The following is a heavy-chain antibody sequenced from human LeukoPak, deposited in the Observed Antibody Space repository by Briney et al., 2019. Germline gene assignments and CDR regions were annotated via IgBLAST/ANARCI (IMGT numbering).Heavy chain of an antibody. CDR1: GFTLGSYM. J-gene: IGHJ4*02. D-gene: IGHD3-22*01. CDR2: ITSGGSI. V-gene: IGHV3-23*01. Sequence: PPGGSLRLSCAASGFTLGSYMMSWVRQAPAKGLEWVSTITSGGSIYYADSVRGRFTISRDNSKNTLYLQMNSLRAEDTAVYYCAKRPYYDSSGHPFEYWGQGTLVTVSS. CDR3: AKRPYYDSSGHPFEY.